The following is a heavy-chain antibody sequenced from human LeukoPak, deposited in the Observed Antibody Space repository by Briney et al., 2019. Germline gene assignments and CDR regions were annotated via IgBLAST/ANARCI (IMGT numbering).Heavy chain of an antibody. CDR3: ATSVAGKYYYYYYMDV. D-gene: IGHD6-19*01. V-gene: IGHV4-4*07. Sequence: SETLSLTCTVSGGSISSYYWSWIRQPAGKGLEWIGRIYTSGSTNYNPSPKSRVTMSVDTSKNQFSLKLSSVTAADTAVYYCATSVAGKYYYYYYMDVWGKGTTVTVSS. J-gene: IGHJ6*03. CDR2: IYTSGST. CDR1: GGSISSYY.